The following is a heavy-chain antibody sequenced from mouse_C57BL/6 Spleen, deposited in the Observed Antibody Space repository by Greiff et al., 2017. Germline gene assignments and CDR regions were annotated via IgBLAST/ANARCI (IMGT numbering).Heavy chain of an antibody. J-gene: IGHJ2*01. CDR1: GYTFTSYW. CDR2: IDPSDSET. V-gene: IGHV1-52*01. D-gene: IGHD1-1*01. CDR3: ARERITTVVEGFDY. Sequence: VQLQQPGAELVRPGSSVKLSCKASGYTFTSYWMHWVKQRPIQGLEWIGNIDPSDSETHYNQKFKDKATLTVDKSSSTAYMQLSSLTSEDSAVYYCARERITTVVEGFDYWGQGTTLTVSS.